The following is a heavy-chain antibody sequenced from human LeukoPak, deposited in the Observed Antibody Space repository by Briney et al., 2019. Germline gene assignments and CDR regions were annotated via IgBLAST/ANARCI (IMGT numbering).Heavy chain of an antibody. V-gene: IGHV1-69*05. CDR3: AREGFGELSFDY. J-gene: IGHJ4*02. CDR1: GGTFSSYV. CDR2: IIPIFGTA. D-gene: IGHD3-10*01. Sequence: SVKVSCKASGGTFSSYVISWVRQAPGQGLEWMGGIIPIFGTAHYAQKFQGRFTITTDESTSTAYMELRSLRSEVSAVYYGAREGFGELSFDYWGQGTLVTVSS.